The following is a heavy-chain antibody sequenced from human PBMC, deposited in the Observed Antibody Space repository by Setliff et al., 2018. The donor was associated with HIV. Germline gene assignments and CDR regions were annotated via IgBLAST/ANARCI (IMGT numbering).Heavy chain of an antibody. J-gene: IGHJ4*02. V-gene: IGHV4-61*09. Sequence: PSETLSLTCTVSGGSISSDTFYWSWIRQPAGKGLEWIGHVYARGNTNYTPSLKSRVTISVDTSKSQFSLKRSSVTAAHTAVYYCARDRYGDYAYFDYWGQGTLVTVSS. CDR3: ARDRYGDYAYFDY. CDR1: GGSISSDTFY. D-gene: IGHD4-17*01. CDR2: VYARGNT.